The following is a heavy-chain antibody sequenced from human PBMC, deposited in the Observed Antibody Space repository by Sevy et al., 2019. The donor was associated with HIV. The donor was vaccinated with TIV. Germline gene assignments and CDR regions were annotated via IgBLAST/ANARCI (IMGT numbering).Heavy chain of an antibody. CDR2: ISGSGGST. CDR1: GFTFSSYA. D-gene: IGHD1-20*01. CDR3: AKDGYKPSVGDENYYYYYMDV. J-gene: IGHJ6*03. V-gene: IGHV3-23*01. Sequence: GGSLRLSCAASGFTFSSYAMSWVRQAPGKGLEWVSAISGSGGSTYYADSVKGRFTISRDNSKNTLYLQMNNLRAEDTAVNYCAKDGYKPSVGDENYYYYYMDVWGKGTTVTVSS.